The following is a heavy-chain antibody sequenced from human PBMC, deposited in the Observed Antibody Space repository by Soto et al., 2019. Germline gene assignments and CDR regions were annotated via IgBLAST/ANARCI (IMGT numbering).Heavy chain of an antibody. Sequence: SVKVSCKASGGTFSSYAISWVRQAPGQGLEWMGGIIPIFGTANYAQKFQGRVTITADKSTSTAYMELSSLRSEDTAVYYCARVRELLSTVTFDYWGQGTLVTVSS. J-gene: IGHJ4*02. CDR3: ARVRELLSTVTFDY. D-gene: IGHD1-26*01. V-gene: IGHV1-69*06. CDR1: GGTFSSYA. CDR2: IIPIFGTA.